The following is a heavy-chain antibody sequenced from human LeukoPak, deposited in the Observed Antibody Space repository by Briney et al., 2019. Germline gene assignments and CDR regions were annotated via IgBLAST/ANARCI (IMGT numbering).Heavy chain of an antibody. CDR2: FCYSGNT. CDR1: GDSISNSAYC. CDR3: TKDYSGWSRDY. V-gene: IGHV4-39*02. Sequence: SETLSLTCTVSGDSISNSAYCWGWIRQPPGKGPEWIGSFCYSGNTYYSPSLKSRVTLSVDTSKNQFSLELSSMTAADTAVYYCTKDYSGWSRDYWGQGTLVTVSS. D-gene: IGHD6-19*01. J-gene: IGHJ4*02.